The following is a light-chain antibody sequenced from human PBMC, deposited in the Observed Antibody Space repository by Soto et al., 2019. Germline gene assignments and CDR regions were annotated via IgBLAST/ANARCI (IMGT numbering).Light chain of an antibody. V-gene: IGKV3-15*01. CDR3: QQYNTWNT. CDR1: QSVSSN. Sequence: EIVMTQSPATLSVSPGERATLSCRASQSVSSNLAWYQQKPGQAPRLLIYGASTRATGIPARFSGSGSGTEFTLTISSLQSDDFAASSCQQYNTWNTFGQGTMV. J-gene: IGKJ1*01. CDR2: GAS.